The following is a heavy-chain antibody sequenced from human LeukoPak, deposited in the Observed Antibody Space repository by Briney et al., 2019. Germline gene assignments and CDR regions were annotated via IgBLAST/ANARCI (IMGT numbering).Heavy chain of an antibody. V-gene: IGHV1-18*01. CDR1: GYTFTSYG. CDR3: ARDLNEGVRGVILGYYYYGMDV. J-gene: IGHJ6*02. CDR2: ISAYNGNT. D-gene: IGHD3-10*01. Sequence: ASVKVSCKASGYTFTSYGISWVRQAPGQGLEWMGWISAYNGNTNYAQKLQGRVTMTTDTSTSTAYMELRSLRSDDTAVYYCARDLNEGVRGVILGYYYYGMDVWGQGTTVTVSS.